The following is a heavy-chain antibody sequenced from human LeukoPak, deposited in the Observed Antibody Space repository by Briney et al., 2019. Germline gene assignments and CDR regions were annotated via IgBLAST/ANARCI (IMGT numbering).Heavy chain of an antibody. V-gene: IGHV4-59*01. Sequence: SETLSLTCTVSGGSISSYYWSWIRQPPGKGLGWIGYIYYSGSTNYNPSLKSRVTISVDTSKNQFSLKLNSVTAADTAVYYCARGLVPEGYNSGWYGYYYYGMDVWGQGTTVTVSS. CDR3: ARGLVPEGYNSGWYGYYYYGMDV. CDR1: GGSISSYY. CDR2: IYYSGST. J-gene: IGHJ6*02. D-gene: IGHD6-19*01.